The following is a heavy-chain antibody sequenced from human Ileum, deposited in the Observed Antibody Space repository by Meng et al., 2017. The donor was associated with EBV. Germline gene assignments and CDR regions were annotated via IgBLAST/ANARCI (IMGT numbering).Heavy chain of an antibody. Sequence: VQLQPWGAGRLKPAETLSPTCAVNGGSLSGAYWNWIRQPPGKGLEWIGEIIHGGSPSYNPSLKSRVTISIDTSKNQLSLMLSSVTAADTAVYYCARRPTGIDYWGQGTLVTVSS. J-gene: IGHJ4*02. CDR1: GGSLSGAY. D-gene: IGHD2-8*02. V-gene: IGHV4-34*12. CDR3: ARRPTGIDY. CDR2: IIHGGSP.